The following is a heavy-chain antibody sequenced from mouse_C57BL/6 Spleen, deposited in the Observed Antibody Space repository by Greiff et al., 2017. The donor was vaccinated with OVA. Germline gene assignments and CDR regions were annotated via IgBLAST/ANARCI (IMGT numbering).Heavy chain of an antibody. J-gene: IGHJ2*01. CDR3: ARPLYCRSFVTLDY. V-gene: IGHV1-64*01. CDR1: VYTFTSYW. D-gene: IGHD1-1*01. Sequence: QVQLQQPGAELVKPGASVTLSCKASVYTFTSYWMHWVKQRPGQGLEWIGMIHPNSGSTNYNEKFKSKATLTVDKSSSTAYMQLSSLTSEDSAVDYCARPLYCRSFVTLDYWGQGTTLTVSS. CDR2: IHPNSGST.